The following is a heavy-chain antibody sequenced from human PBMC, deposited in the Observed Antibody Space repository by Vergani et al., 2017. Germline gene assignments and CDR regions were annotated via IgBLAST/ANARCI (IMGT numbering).Heavy chain of an antibody. Sequence: QVQLQESGPGLVKPSQPLSLTCTVSGGSISSGGYYWSWTRQHPGKGLEWVSSISSSSSYIYYADSVKGRFTISRDNAKNSLYLQMNSLRAEDTAVYYCARSHSSGLLIVDYWGQGTLVTVSS. CDR1: GGSISSGGYY. CDR3: ARSHSSGLLIVDY. V-gene: IGHV3-11*06. J-gene: IGHJ4*02. CDR2: ISSSSSYI. D-gene: IGHD3-22*01.